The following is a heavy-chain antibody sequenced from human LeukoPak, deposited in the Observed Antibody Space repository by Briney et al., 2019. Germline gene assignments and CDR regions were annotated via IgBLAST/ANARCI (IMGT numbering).Heavy chain of an antibody. CDR1: GYTFTSYG. V-gene: IGHV1-18*01. J-gene: IGHJ4*02. D-gene: IGHD3-10*01. CDR2: ISAYNGNT. Sequence: ASVKVSCKASGYTFTSYGISWVRQAPGQGLEWMGWISAYNGNTNYAQKLQGRVTMTTDTSTSTAYMELRSLRSDDTAVYYCARVGRIWFGDPTGDYWGQGTLVTVSS. CDR3: ARVGRIWFGDPTGDY.